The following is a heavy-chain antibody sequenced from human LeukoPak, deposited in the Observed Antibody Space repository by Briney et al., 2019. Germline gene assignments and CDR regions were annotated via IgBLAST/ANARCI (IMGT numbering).Heavy chain of an antibody. CDR2: IKVSGGSS. CDR3: ARERESSYYFDY. J-gene: IGHJ4*02. Sequence: ASVKVSCKASGYTFASYHIHWVRQAPGQGLEWMGIIKVSGGSSIYAQKFQGRVTMTRDTSTSTVYMEVSSLRSEDTAVYYCARERESSYYFDYWVQGTVVNVT. V-gene: IGHV1-46*01. CDR1: GYTFASYH. D-gene: IGHD5-18*01.